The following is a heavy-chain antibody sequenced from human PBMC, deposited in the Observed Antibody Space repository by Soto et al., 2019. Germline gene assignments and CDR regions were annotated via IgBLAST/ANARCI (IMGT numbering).Heavy chain of an antibody. CDR1: GFTFSGYY. D-gene: IGHD5-12*01. J-gene: IGHJ6*02. Sequence: PGGSLRLSCAASGFTFSGYYMHWVRQAPGKGLEWVAVISYDGSTEYYAGSVKGRFTISRDNSANRLFLQMNSLRPEDTAVYYCTKDDGYNDSTYYHYFGMDVWGQGTTVTVSS. CDR3: TKDDGYNDSTYYHYFGMDV. V-gene: IGHV3-30*18. CDR2: ISYDGSTE.